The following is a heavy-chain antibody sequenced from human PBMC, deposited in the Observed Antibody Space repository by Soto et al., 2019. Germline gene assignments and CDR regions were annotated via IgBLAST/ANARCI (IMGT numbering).Heavy chain of an antibody. J-gene: IGHJ6*02. CDR3: AGDRYSSSWYRSSV. D-gene: IGHD6-13*01. CDR2: IIPIFGTA. Sequence: ASVKVSCKASGGTFSSYAISWVRQAPGQGLEWMGGIIPIFGTANYAQKFQGRVTLTADKSTSTAYMELSSLRSEDTAVYYCAGDRYSSSWYRSSVWGQGTTVTVSS. V-gene: IGHV1-69*06. CDR1: GGTFSSYA.